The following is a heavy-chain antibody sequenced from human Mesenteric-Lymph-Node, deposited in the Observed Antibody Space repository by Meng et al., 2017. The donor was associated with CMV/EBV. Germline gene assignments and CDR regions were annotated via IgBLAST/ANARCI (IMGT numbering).Heavy chain of an antibody. J-gene: IGHJ6*02. Sequence: ASVKVSCKASGYTFTGYYMHWVRQAPGQGLEWMGWINPNSGGTNYAQKFQGRVTMTRDTSISTAYMELSRLRADDTAVYYCARDWLERDIFVVPAAKPPNYYPLDVWGQGTTVTVSS. CDR3: ARDWLERDIFVVPAAKPPNYYPLDV. D-gene: IGHD2-2*01. CDR1: GYTFTGYY. V-gene: IGHV1-2*02. CDR2: INPNSGGT.